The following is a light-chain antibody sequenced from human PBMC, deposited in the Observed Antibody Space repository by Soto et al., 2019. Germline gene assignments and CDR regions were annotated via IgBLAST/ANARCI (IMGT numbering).Light chain of an antibody. CDR1: QGVTTN. CDR2: DAS. J-gene: IGKJ5*01. V-gene: IGKV3-11*01. CDR3: QQRSNWPPIT. Sequence: EIVMTQSPATLSVSPGERATLSCRAGQGVTTNFAWYQQKSGQAPRLLIHDASHRAAGIPARFSGSGFGTDFTLTISSLEPEDAAVYYCQQRSNWPPITFGQGTRLEIK.